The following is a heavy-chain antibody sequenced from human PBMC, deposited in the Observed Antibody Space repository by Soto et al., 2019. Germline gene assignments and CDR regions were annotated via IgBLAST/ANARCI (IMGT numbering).Heavy chain of an antibody. D-gene: IGHD4-17*01. CDR3: ARVGDYGDYEGGYGMDV. Sequence: ASVKVSCKASGYTFASYGISWVRQAPGQGLEWMGWISGYNGNTNYAQKLQGRVTMTTDTSTSTAYMELRSLRSDDTAVYYCARVGDYGDYEGGYGMDVWGQGTTVTVS. J-gene: IGHJ6*02. CDR2: ISGYNGNT. V-gene: IGHV1-18*01. CDR1: GYTFASYG.